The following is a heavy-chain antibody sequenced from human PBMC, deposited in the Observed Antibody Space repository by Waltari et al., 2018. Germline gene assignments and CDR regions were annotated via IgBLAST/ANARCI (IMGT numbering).Heavy chain of an antibody. Sequence: QVQVQQWGAGLVKPSETLSLTCAVYGGSFSGYYWSFLRQPPGKALEWIGEIDHSGVPNDDPSLTSRATISVDTSRNQLSLKLTSVTAADTAIYYCALSRYGLASPKFDPWGQGTLVTVSS. CDR1: GGSFSGYY. J-gene: IGHJ5*02. D-gene: IGHD4-17*01. CDR2: IDHSGVP. CDR3: ALSRYGLASPKFDP. V-gene: IGHV4-34*02.